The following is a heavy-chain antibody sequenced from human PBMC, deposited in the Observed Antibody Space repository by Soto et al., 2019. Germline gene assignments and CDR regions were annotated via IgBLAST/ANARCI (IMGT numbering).Heavy chain of an antibody. CDR2: VVPMFGIP. J-gene: IGHJ6*02. CDR1: GDTFISYA. D-gene: IGHD5-18*01. CDR3: ARESSTVETAMVSQYFYGMDV. Sequence: QVQLVQSGAEVKKPGSSVKVSCKSSGDTFISYAISWVRQAPGQGLEWMGGVVPMFGIPNYAQKFQGRVTIIADESTSTAYLELSRLTTEYTAVYYCARESSTVETAMVSQYFYGMDVWGQGTTVTVSS. V-gene: IGHV1-69*12.